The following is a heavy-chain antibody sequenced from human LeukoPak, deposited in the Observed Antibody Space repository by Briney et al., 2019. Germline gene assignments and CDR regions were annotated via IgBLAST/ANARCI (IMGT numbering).Heavy chain of an antibody. CDR3: TRVDRTVVATYYYYYYMDV. D-gene: IGHD2-15*01. CDR1: GFTFGDYA. Sequence: PGGSLRLSCTASGFTFGDYAMSWVRQAPGKGLEWVGFIRSKAYGGTTEYAASVKGRFTISRDDSKSIAYLQMNSLKSEDTAVYYCTRVDRTVVATYYYYYYMDVWGKGTTVTVSS. CDR2: IRSKAYGGTT. J-gene: IGHJ6*03. V-gene: IGHV3-49*04.